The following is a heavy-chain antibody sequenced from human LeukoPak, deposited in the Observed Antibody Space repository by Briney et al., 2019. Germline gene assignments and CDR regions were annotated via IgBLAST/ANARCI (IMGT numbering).Heavy chain of an antibody. J-gene: IGHJ4*02. Sequence: PGGSLRLSCAAAGFTFSDYYMNWIRQAPGKGLEWVSYISSSGSTIYYADSVKGRFTISRDDAKNSLYLQMNSLRAEDTAVYYCAKVGRQEFDYWGQGTLVTVSS. CDR1: GFTFSDYY. V-gene: IGHV3-11*04. CDR2: ISSSGSTI. CDR3: AKVGRQEFDY.